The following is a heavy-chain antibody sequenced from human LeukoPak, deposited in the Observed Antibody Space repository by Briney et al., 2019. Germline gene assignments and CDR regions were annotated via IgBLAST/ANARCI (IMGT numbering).Heavy chain of an antibody. CDR2: INWNGGST. V-gene: IGHV3-20*04. CDR1: GFTFSSYW. J-gene: IGHJ4*02. CDR3: ARERLGGSYYRPVDY. Sequence: GGSLRLSCAASGFTFSSYWMSWVRQAPGKGLEWVSGINWNGGSTGYADSVKGRFTISRDNAKNSLYLQMNSLRAEDTALYYCARERLGGSYYRPVDYWGQGTLVTVSS. D-gene: IGHD1-26*01.